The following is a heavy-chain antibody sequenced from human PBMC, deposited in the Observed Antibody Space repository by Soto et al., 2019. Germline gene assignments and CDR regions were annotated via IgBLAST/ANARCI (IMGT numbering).Heavy chain of an antibody. Sequence: ASVKVSCKASGYTFTSYGISWVRQAPGQGLEWMGRISAYDGNTKYEQRFQGRVTMTKDTSTSTAYMELRSLRSDDTAVYYCARCDYYLYYFDYWGQGTLVTVSS. J-gene: IGHJ4*02. CDR1: GYTFTSYG. CDR3: ARCDYYLYYFDY. CDR2: ISAYDGNT. V-gene: IGHV1-18*01. D-gene: IGHD3-22*01.